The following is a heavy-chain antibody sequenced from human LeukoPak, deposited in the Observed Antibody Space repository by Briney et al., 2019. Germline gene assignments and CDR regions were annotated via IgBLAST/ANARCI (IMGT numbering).Heavy chain of an antibody. CDR1: GFTFSGSD. Sequence: GGSLRLSCAASGFTFSGSDMHWVRQASGKGLEWVGRIRIKTNSYATEYAASVKGRFTISRDDSKNTAYLQMNSLKTEDTAVYYCTTLDFDYWGQGTLVTVSS. V-gene: IGHV3-73*01. CDR2: IRIKTNSYAT. J-gene: IGHJ4*02. CDR3: TTLDFDY.